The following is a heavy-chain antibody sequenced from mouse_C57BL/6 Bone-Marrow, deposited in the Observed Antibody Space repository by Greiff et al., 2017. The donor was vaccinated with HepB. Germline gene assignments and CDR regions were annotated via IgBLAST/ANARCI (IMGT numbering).Heavy chain of an antibody. CDR1: GYTFTSYW. CDR3: ARPGTIDY. Sequence: QVQLQQPGAELVKPGASVKLSCKASGYTFTSYWMQWVKQRPGQGLEWIGEIDPSDSYTNYNQKFKGKATLTVDTSSSTAYMQLSSLTSEDSAVYCCARPGTIDYWGQGTTLTVSS. D-gene: IGHD4-1*01. J-gene: IGHJ2*01. CDR2: IDPSDSYT. V-gene: IGHV1-50*01.